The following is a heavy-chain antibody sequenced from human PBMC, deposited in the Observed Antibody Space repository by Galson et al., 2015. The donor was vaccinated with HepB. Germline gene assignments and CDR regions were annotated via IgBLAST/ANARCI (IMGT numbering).Heavy chain of an antibody. CDR3: ARGYFALLNYYFDS. Sequence: SVKVSCKASGGTFSSYGISWVRQAPGQGLEWMGGIIPIFSTANYAQKFQGRVTITADESTSTAYMELSSLRSEDTAVYYCARGYFALLNYYFDSWGQGTLVTVSS. V-gene: IGHV1-69*13. D-gene: IGHD1-26*01. J-gene: IGHJ4*02. CDR2: IIPIFSTA. CDR1: GGTFSSYG.